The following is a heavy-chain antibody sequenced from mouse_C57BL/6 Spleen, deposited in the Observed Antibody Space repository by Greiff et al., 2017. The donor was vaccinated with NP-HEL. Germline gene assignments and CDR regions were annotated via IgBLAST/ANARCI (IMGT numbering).Heavy chain of an antibody. Sequence: EVQRVESGEGLVKPGGSLKLSCAASGFTFSSYAMSWVRQTPEKRLEWVAYISSGGDYIYYADTVKGRFTISRDNARNTLYLQMSSLKSEDTAMYYCTRGGGFITTVVPFDYWGQGTTLTVSS. J-gene: IGHJ2*01. CDR2: ISSGGDYI. CDR3: TRGGGFITTVVPFDY. D-gene: IGHD1-1*01. V-gene: IGHV5-9-1*02. CDR1: GFTFSSYA.